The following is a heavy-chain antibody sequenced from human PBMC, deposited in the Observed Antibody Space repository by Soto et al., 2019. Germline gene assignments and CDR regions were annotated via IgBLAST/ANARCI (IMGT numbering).Heavy chain of an antibody. CDR1: GFTVSSYY. CDR3: VTMMRAAREFQH. V-gene: IGHV3-53*01. CDR2: IYSGGNT. D-gene: IGHD6-6*01. J-gene: IGHJ1*01. Sequence: EVQLVEAGGGLIQPGGSLRLSCAASGFTVSSYYMSWVRQAPGTGLEWVSIIYSGGNTYYADSVKGRFTISRDDSKNTLYLQMNRLRGEATAVYYCVTMMRAAREFQHWGQGTLVSVSS.